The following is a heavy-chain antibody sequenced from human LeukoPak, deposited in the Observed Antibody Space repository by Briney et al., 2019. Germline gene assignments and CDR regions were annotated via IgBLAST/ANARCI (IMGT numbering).Heavy chain of an antibody. D-gene: IGHD3-10*01. CDR1: GGSISSYY. V-gene: IGHV4-59*01. CDR2: IYYSGST. CDR3: AREPFPYYYGSGSYSR. Sequence: PSETLSLTCTVSGGSISSYYWSWIRQPPGKGLEWIGYIYYSGSTNYNPSLKSRVTISVDTSKNQFSLKLSSVTAADTAVHYCAREPFPYYYGSGSYSRWGQGTLVTVSS. J-gene: IGHJ4*02.